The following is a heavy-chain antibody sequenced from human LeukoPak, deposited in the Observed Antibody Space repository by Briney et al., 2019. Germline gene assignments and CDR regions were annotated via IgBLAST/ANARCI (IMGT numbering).Heavy chain of an antibody. CDR2: IKEDGSDK. CDR3: SRGNWGSSGGHC. J-gene: IGHJ4*02. CDR1: GFTFSRYW. Sequence: PGGSLRLSCAASGFTFSRYWMIWVLQAPGKGLEWVANIKEDGSDKRYAESVKGRFAISRDNAENTVYLQMNSLRAEDTAVYYCSRGNWGSSGGHCWGQGTLVTVSS. V-gene: IGHV3-7*01. D-gene: IGHD7-27*01.